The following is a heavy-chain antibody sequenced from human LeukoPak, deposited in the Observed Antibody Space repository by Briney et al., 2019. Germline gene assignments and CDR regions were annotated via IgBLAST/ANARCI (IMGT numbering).Heavy chain of an antibody. J-gene: IGHJ3*02. Sequence: ASVKVSCKASGYTFTGYYMHWVRQAPGQGLEWMGWINPNSGGTNYAQKSQGRVTMTRDTSISTAYMELSRLRSDDTAVYYCARPRTPSSSWSNGIDSDAFDIWGQGTMVTVSS. CDR3: ARPRTPSSSWSNGIDSDAFDI. D-gene: IGHD6-13*01. CDR1: GYTFTGYY. CDR2: INPNSGGT. V-gene: IGHV1-2*02.